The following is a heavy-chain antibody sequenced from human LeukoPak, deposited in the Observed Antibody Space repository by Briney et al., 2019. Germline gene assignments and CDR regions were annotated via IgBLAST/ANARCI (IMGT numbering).Heavy chain of an antibody. CDR1: GFTFSSYS. Sequence: PGGSLRLSCAASGFTFSSYSMNWVRQAPGKGLEWVSSISSSSSYIYYADSVKGRFTISRDNAKNSLYLQMNSLRAEDTAVYYCARDGVLDYDYVWGSYHNWGFDYWGQGTLVTVSS. J-gene: IGHJ4*02. CDR3: ARDGVLDYDYVWGSYHNWGFDY. CDR2: ISSSSSYI. V-gene: IGHV3-21*01. D-gene: IGHD3-16*02.